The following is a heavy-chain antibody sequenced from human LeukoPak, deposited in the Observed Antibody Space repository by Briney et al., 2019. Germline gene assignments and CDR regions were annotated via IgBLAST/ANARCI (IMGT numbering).Heavy chain of an antibody. CDR2: ISYDGSNK. CDR3: AKTMTTVVTTPGDFDY. V-gene: IGHV3-30*18. CDR1: GFTFSNFA. Sequence: GGSLRLSCAASGFTFSNFAMHWVRQAPGKGLEWVAVISYDGSNKYYADSVKGRFTISRDNSKNTLYLQMNSLRAEDTAVYYCAKTMTTVVTTPGDFDYWGQGTLVTVSS. J-gene: IGHJ4*02. D-gene: IGHD4-23*01.